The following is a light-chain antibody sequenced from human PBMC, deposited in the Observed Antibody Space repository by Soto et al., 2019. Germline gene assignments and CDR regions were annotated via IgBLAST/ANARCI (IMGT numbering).Light chain of an antibody. CDR1: QSISDW. CDR2: DAS. V-gene: IGKV1-5*01. CDR3: QQYKIWPT. Sequence: DIQMTRSPSTLSALVGNIVTITCRASQSISDWLAWFQQKPGKAPKLLIYDASSLESGVPSRLSGSGSGTEFTLTISSMQSEDFAVYFCQQYKIWPTFGQGTKVDI. J-gene: IGKJ1*01.